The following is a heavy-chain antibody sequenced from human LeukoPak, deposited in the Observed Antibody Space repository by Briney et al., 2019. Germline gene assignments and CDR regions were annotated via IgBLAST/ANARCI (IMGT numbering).Heavy chain of an antibody. V-gene: IGHV1-24*01. CDR1: GYTLTELS. D-gene: IGHD2-21*02. CDR3: ATSQAYCDGDCYAHFDD. CDR2: FDPEDGET. Sequence: ASVKVSCKVSGYTLTELSMNWVRQAPGKGLEWMAIFDPEDGETFYAQKFQGRVTMTEDTSTDTAYMELSSLGSDDTAVYYCATSQAYCDGDCYAHFDDWGQGTLVTVSS. J-gene: IGHJ4*02.